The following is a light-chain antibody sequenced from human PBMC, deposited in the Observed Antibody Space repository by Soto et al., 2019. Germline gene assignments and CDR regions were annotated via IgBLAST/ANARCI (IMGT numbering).Light chain of an antibody. Sequence: QAVVTQEPSLTVSPGGTVTLTCGSSTGSLTRGQFIYWFQQRPGQAPRTLIYDAYKKHSWTPGRPSGSFSGGKGVLTLSGAQPEDEAEYYCALYIGHWVFGEGTKLTVL. CDR1: TGSLTRGQF. CDR2: DAY. V-gene: IGLV7-46*01. CDR3: ALYIGHWV. J-gene: IGLJ3*02.